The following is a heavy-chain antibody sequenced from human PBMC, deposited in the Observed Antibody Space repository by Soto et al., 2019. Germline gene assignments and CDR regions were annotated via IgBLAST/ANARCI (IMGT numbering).Heavy chain of an antibody. CDR2: VLPHDSEA. J-gene: IGHJ4*02. D-gene: IGHD2-8*02. CDR3: ARRDWTGTNSDYVPY. Sequence: GESLKISCEASGYSFTDNWIGWVRQMPGKGLEWMGMVLPHDSEARVSPSLQGQVTISADKSINTAYLQWSSLKASDTAMYYCARRDWTGTNSDYVPYSGQGPLVTVSS. V-gene: IGHV5-51*01. CDR1: GYSFTDNW.